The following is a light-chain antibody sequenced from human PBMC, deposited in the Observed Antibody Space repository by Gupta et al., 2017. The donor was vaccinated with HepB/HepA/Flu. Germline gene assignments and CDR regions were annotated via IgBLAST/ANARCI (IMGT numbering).Light chain of an antibody. CDR3: SSYTSSSTLVV. CDR2: AVS. CDR1: SSDVGGYNY. V-gene: IGLV2-14*01. J-gene: IGLJ2*01. Sequence: QSALTQPASVSGSPGQSITISCTGTSSDVGGYNYVSWYQQHPGKAPKLMIYAVSNRPSGVSNRFSGSKSCNTASLTISGLQAEDEADYYCSSYTSSSTLVVFGGGTKLTVL.